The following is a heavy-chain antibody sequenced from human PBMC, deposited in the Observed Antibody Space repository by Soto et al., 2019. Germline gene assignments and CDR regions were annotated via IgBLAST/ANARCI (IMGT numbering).Heavy chain of an antibody. CDR1: GGSISSYY. J-gene: IGHJ4*02. V-gene: IGHV4-59*12. CDR3: AKGKHPDY. CDR2: IYYSGST. Sequence: LTCTVSGGSISSYYWSWIRQPPGKGLEWIGYIYYSGSTNYNPSLKSRVTISVDTSKNQFSLKLSSVTAADTAVYYCAKGKHPDYWGQGTLVTVSS.